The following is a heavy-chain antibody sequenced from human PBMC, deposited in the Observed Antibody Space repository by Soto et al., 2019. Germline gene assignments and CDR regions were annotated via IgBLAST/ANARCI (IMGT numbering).Heavy chain of an antibody. V-gene: IGHV3-21*04. D-gene: IGHD2-2*01. Sequence: GGSLRLSCVVYGFPFNNYGINWVRQAPGKGLEWVSAVSKSDYTYYSDLVKGRFTISRDNAKNTVSLQMNTLRAEDTAVYFCAREDSIIIPAVSDFWGQGALVTVSS. CDR1: GFPFNNYG. CDR2: VSKSDYT. J-gene: IGHJ4*02. CDR3: AREDSIIIPAVSDF.